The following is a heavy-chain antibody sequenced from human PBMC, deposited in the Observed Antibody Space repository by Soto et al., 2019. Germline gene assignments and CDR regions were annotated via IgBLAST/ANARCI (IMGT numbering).Heavy chain of an antibody. Sequence: QVQLVGFGGGVAQPGTSLRLSWAASGFAVSSYSVHWVRQAPGKGLEWVAAMSLDGNSRYFADSVKGRFTISRDTSKNTWSLQMNSLGPEDSAVYHCTRGRSVIANNDFEHWGQGTQVTVSS. CDR3: TRGRSVIANNDFEH. V-gene: IGHV3-30-3*01. CDR2: MSLDGNSR. D-gene: IGHD2-21*01. J-gene: IGHJ4*02. CDR1: GFAVSSYS.